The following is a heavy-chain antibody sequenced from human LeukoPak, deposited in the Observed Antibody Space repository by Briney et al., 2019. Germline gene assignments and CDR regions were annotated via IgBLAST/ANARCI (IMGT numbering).Heavy chain of an antibody. D-gene: IGHD1-20*01. J-gene: IGHJ3*02. CDR2: INHSGST. CDR1: GGSFSGYY. V-gene: IGHV4-34*01. CDR3: ARPPNWNLDAFDI. Sequence: SETLSLTCAVYGGSFSGYYWSWIRQPPGKGLEWIGEINHSGSTNYNPSLKSRVTIFVDTSKNQFSLKVSSVTAADTALYYCARPPNWNLDAFDIWGQGAVVTVSS.